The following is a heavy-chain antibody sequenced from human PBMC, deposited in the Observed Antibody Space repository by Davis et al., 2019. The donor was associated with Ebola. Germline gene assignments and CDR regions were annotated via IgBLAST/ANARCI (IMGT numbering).Heavy chain of an antibody. CDR2: ISISGDTI. V-gene: IGHV3-48*04. CDR1: GFTFSTYS. D-gene: IGHD4-17*01. Sequence: ESPKIHCAASGFTFSTYSMCWVRQAPGKGLEWVSYISISGDTIYYADSVKGRFTVTRHNAKNSLYLQMNSLRAGDTAVYYCARDFYGDHEYFDNWGQGTLVTVSS. J-gene: IGHJ4*02. CDR3: ARDFYGDHEYFDN.